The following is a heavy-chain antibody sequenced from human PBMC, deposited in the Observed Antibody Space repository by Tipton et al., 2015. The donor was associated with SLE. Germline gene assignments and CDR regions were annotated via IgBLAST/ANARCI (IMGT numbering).Heavy chain of an antibody. Sequence: SLRLSCTASGLTSGDFAMSWVRQAPGRGLEWVGSLKNKAHGGTANYAASVEGRFTISRDNSKKMLYLHMGSLRSDDMAIYYCVRESADWGQGTLVTVSS. J-gene: IGHJ4*02. CDR3: VRESAD. V-gene: IGHV3-49*04. CDR1: GLTSGDFA. CDR2: LKNKAHGGTA.